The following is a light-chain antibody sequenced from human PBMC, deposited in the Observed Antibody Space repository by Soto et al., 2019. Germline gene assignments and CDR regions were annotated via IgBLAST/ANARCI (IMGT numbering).Light chain of an antibody. V-gene: IGKV1-33*01. CDR2: DAF. Sequence: DIQMTQSPSSLSASVGDRVTITCQASQDINSYLAWYQQKPGKAPKFLIFDAFNLETGVPSRFSGSGSGTDFTFTISTLKHADVATHYCQQSDTLPLTFGGGTKVDIK. CDR3: QQSDTLPLT. J-gene: IGKJ4*01. CDR1: QDINSY.